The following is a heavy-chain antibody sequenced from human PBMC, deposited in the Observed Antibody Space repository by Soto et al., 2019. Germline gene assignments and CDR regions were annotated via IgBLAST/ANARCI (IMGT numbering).Heavy chain of an antibody. D-gene: IGHD4-17*01. CDR3: AKDKSRGVTVTPDY. CDR2: ISGAGGAT. CDR1: GFTFSSYA. J-gene: IGHJ4*02. V-gene: IGHV3-23*01. Sequence: EVQLLESGGGLVQPGGSLRLSCAVSGFTFSSYAMSWVRQAPGKGPEWVSSISGAGGATHYADSVRGRFTISSDNSKNTRYLQMNSLRAEDTAVYYCAKDKSRGVTVTPDYWGQGTLVNVSS.